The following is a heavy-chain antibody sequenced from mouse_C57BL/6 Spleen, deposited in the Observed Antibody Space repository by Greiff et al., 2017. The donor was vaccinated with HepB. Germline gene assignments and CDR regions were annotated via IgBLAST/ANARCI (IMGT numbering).Heavy chain of an antibody. Sequence: VQLQQPGAELVKPGASVKLSCKASGYTFTSYWMHWVKQRPGQGLEWIGMIHPNSGSTNYNEKFKSKATLTVDKSSSTAYMQLSSLTSEDSAVYYCARSEDYDGPFDYWGQGTTLTVSS. CDR1: GYTFTSYW. D-gene: IGHD2-4*01. J-gene: IGHJ2*01. CDR2: IHPNSGST. V-gene: IGHV1-64*01. CDR3: ARSEDYDGPFDY.